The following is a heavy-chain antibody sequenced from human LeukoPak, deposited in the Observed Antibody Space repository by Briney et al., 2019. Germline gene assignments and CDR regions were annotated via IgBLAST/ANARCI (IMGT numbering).Heavy chain of an antibody. Sequence: GASVKVSCKASGYTFSNYDITWVRQAPGQGLEWLGWISAYNADTNYAQKLQGRVTMTTDTSTGTAYMELRSLRSDDTAVYYCARHYYDSGGYNSAFDYWGQGTLVTVSS. CDR3: ARHYYDSGGYNSAFDY. V-gene: IGHV1-18*01. D-gene: IGHD3-22*01. J-gene: IGHJ4*02. CDR2: ISAYNADT. CDR1: GYTFSNYD.